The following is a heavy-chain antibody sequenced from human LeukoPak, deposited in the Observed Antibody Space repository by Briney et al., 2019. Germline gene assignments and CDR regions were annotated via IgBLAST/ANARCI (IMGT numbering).Heavy chain of an antibody. CDR3: ASGPQSPYPPYYYYYGMDV. CDR1: GGSISSYY. CDR2: IYYSGST. V-gene: IGHV4-59*08. D-gene: IGHD2-21*01. J-gene: IGHJ6*02. Sequence: SETLSLTCTVSGGSISSYYWSWIRQPPGKGLEWIGYIYYSGSTNYNPSLKSRVTISVDTSKNQFSLKLSSVTAADTAVYYCASGPQSPYPPYYYYYGMDVWGQGTTVTVSS.